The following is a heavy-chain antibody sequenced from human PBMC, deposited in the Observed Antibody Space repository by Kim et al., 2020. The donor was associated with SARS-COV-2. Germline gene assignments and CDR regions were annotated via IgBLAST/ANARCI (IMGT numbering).Heavy chain of an antibody. Sequence: GGSLRLSCAASGFTFSSYSMNWVRQAPGKGLEWVSSISSSSSYIYYADSVKGRFTISSDNAKNSLYLQMNSLRAEDTAVYYCARGPDMGPYYYDSSGPYGNYFDYLGQGTLVTVSS. J-gene: IGHJ4*02. CDR2: ISSSSSYI. V-gene: IGHV3-21*01. CDR1: GFTFSSYS. D-gene: IGHD3-22*01. CDR3: ARGPDMGPYYYDSSGPYGNYFDY.